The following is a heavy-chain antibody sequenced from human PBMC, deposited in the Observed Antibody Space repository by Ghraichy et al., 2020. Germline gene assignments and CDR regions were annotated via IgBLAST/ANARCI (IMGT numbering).Heavy chain of an antibody. Sequence: GGSLRLSCTASEFTFSSYSMNWVRQAPGKGLEWVSAISDSGDKTFYADSVKGRFTISRDNSKNTLYLQMNSLRAKDTAMYFCAKDSNVRGDSNCLFCGFDSWGQGTVVTVSS. CDR2: ISDSGDKT. J-gene: IGHJ3*02. CDR1: EFTFSSYS. V-gene: IGHV3-23*01. CDR3: AKDSNVRGDSNCLFCGFDS. D-gene: IGHD2-21*02.